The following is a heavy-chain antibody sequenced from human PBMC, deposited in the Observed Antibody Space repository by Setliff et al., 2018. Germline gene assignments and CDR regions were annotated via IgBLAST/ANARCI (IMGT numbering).Heavy chain of an antibody. J-gene: IGHJ4*02. CDR3: ARFACNGGSCYLSASDH. Sequence: LRLSCAASGFIFSDYYMSWVRQAPGKGLEWVSSISSRSTYIYYADSVKGRFTISRDNANNSLYLQMNSLRAEDTAMYYCARFACNGGSCYLSASDHWGQGALVTVSS. CDR1: GFIFSDYY. V-gene: IGHV3-11*06. CDR2: ISSRSTYI. D-gene: IGHD2-15*01.